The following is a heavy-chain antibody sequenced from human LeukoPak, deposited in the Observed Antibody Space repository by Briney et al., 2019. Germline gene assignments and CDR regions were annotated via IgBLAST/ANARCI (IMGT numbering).Heavy chain of an antibody. CDR2: ISFSGST. D-gene: IGHD6-19*01. CDR1: GGSVNSGSYY. CDR3: ARGGPRLVSTVGY. Sequence: SETLSLTCTVSGGSVNSGSYYWSWIRQPPGKRLEWIGYISFSGSTNYNPSLKSRVTISVDASKNQFSLKLSSVTAADTAVYYCARGGPRLVSTVGYWGQGTLVTVSS. J-gene: IGHJ4*02. V-gene: IGHV4-61*01.